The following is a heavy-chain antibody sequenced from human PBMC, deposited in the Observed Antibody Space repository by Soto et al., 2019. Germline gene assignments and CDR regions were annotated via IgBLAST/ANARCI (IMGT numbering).Heavy chain of an antibody. J-gene: IGHJ5*02. CDR2: ITYSRSSYT. CDR3: VRDRGRYLDWSLSA. Sequence: QVQLVESGGGLVKPGGSLRLSCAASAFTFRDYDMTWIRQAPGKGLEWVSSITYSRSSYTKYADSVKGRFTISRDNAKTSLYLQMNNLRVEDTAVYYCVRDRGRYLDWSLSAWGQGTLVTVSS. V-gene: IGHV3-11*05. D-gene: IGHD3-9*01. CDR1: AFTFRDYD.